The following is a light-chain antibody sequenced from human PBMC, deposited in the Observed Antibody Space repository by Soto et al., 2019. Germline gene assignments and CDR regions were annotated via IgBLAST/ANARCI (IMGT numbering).Light chain of an antibody. Sequence: QSVLTQPPSASGTPGQRVTISCSGSSSNVVSYTVYWYQQLPGTAPKVLIYSGNRRPSGVPARFSGSKSGTSASLAISGLQSEDEADYYCAAWDDSLNGVVFGGGTKLPVL. CDR2: SGN. J-gene: IGLJ2*01. CDR3: AAWDDSLNGVV. V-gene: IGLV1-44*01. CDR1: SSNVVSYT.